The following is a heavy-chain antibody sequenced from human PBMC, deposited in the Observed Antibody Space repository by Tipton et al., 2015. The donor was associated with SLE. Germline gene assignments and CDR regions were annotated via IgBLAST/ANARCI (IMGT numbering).Heavy chain of an antibody. D-gene: IGHD2-15*01. Sequence: QLVQSGAEVKKPGASVKVSCKASGYTFTSYAISWVRQAPGQGLEWMGGIIPIFGTANYAQKFQGRVTITTDESTSTAYMELSSLRSEDTAVYYCARLGAATYYYYYGMDVWGQGTTVTVSS. CDR2: IIPIFGTA. J-gene: IGHJ6*02. V-gene: IGHV1-69*05. CDR3: ARLGAATYYYYYGMDV. CDR1: GYTFTSYA.